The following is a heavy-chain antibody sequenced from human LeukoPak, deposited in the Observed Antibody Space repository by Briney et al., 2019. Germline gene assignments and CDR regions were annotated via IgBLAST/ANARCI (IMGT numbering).Heavy chain of an antibody. CDR3: AKGGHDFNPFYW. J-gene: IGHJ4*02. V-gene: IGHV3-23*01. D-gene: IGHD2-21*02. Sequence: GASLRLSCAASGFTFSSYAMSWVRQAPGKGLEWVSSIKGGGGDPFYADSVKGRFSTSRDNSKNTLFLQLNSLRAEDSAVYYCAKGGHDFNPFYWWGQGTLVTVSS. CDR1: GFTFSSYA. CDR2: IKGGGGDP.